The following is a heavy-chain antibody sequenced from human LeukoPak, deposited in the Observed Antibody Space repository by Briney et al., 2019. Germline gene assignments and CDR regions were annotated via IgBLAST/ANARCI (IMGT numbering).Heavy chain of an antibody. V-gene: IGHV3-23*01. J-gene: IGHJ4*02. CDR3: AREGELAFDY. CDR2: VSGHGTSS. Sequence: PGGSLRLSCAASGFTFSSYAITWVRQAPGEGLEWVSTVSGHGTSSYYPDSVKGRFTISRDNSKNTLYLQMNSLRAEDTAVYYCAREGELAFDYWGQGTLVTVSS. D-gene: IGHD1-26*01. CDR1: GFTFSSYA.